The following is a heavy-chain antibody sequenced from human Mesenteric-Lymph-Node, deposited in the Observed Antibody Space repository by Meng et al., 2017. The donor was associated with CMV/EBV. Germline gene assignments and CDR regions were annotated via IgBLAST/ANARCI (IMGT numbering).Heavy chain of an antibody. Sequence: GGSLRLSCAASAFTFNDYNMHWIRQAPGKGLEWVALISSDGTYNYYIDSVKGRFTVSRDNSKNTLYLQMNSLRAEDTAVYYCARDISGSYSSDYWGQGTLVTVSS. CDR2: ISSDGTYN. CDR1: AFTFNDYN. D-gene: IGHD1-26*01. V-gene: IGHV3-30*04. J-gene: IGHJ4*02. CDR3: ARDISGSYSSDY.